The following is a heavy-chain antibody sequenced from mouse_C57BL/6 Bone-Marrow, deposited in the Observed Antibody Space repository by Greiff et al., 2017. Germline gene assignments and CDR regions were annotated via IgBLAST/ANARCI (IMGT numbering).Heavy chain of an antibody. CDR2: IYPRSGNT. Sequence: QVQLQQSGAELARPGASVKLSCKASGYTFTSYGISWVKQRHGQGLEWIGEIYPRSGNTYYNEKFKGKATLTADKSSSTAYLELRSLTSEDSAVYFYEGGNCAYYAIFAYWGQGTLVTVSA. CDR1: GYTFTSYG. J-gene: IGHJ3*01. CDR3: EGGNCAYYAIFAY. V-gene: IGHV1-81*01. D-gene: IGHD1-1*01.